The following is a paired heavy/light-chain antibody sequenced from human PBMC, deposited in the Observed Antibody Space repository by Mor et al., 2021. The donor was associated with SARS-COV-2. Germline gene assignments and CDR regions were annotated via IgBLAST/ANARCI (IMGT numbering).Light chain of an antibody. J-gene: IGKJ4*01. CDR2: GAS. V-gene: IGKV3-15*01. CDR3: QQYDKWPLT. Sequence: EIVMTQSPATLSVSPGERATLSCRASQSINNNLAWYQQKPGQAPRLLIFGASTRATGIPDRFSGSVSGTEFTLTCSSPQAEDFAVYYCQQYDKWPLTFGGGTKVEIK. CDR1: QSINNN.
Heavy chain of an antibody. CDR3: ARAWRGIELFYNYFDS. CDR2: ISSRSTYR. Sequence: EVQLVESGGVLVKPGGSLRLSCTASGFTFSDYSLHWVRQAPGKGLEWVSSISSRSTYRYYTDSVKGRFTISRDNAKNSLYLQMSTLSAEDTAIYYCARAWRGIELFYNYFDSWGQGTLVTVSS. D-gene: IGHD1-7*01. V-gene: IGHV3-21*01. J-gene: IGHJ5*01. CDR1: GFTFSDYS.